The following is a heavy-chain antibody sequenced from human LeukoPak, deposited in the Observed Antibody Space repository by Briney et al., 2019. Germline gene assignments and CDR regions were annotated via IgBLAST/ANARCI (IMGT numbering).Heavy chain of an antibody. Sequence: GESLKISCKGSGYSFTSYWIGWVRQMPGEGLEWMGIIYPGDSDTGYSPSFQGEVTISPDKSFIPAYLQWGSQKASNTAIYYCALMGGGRLFDPWGQGTLVTVSS. D-gene: IGHD1-26*01. J-gene: IGHJ5*02. V-gene: IGHV5-51*01. CDR2: IYPGDSDT. CDR3: ALMGGGRLFDP. CDR1: GYSFTSYW.